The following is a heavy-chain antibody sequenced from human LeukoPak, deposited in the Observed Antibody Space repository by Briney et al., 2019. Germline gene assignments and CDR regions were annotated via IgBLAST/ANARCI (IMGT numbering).Heavy chain of an antibody. V-gene: IGHV1-69*05. CDR2: IIPIFGTA. CDR1: GGTFSNYA. Sequence: SVKVSCKASGGTFSNYAISWVRQAPGQGLEWMGGIIPIFGTANYAQKFQGRVTITTDESTSTAYMELSSLRSEDTAVYYCARGPRGITMVRGITHYYYYYMDVWGKGTTVTVSS. D-gene: IGHD3-10*01. J-gene: IGHJ6*03. CDR3: ARGPRGITMVRGITHYYYYYMDV.